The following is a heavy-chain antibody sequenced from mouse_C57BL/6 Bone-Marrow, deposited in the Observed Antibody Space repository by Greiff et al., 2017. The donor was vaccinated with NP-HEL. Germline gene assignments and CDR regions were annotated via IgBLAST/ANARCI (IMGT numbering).Heavy chain of an antibody. V-gene: IGHV1-81*01. J-gene: IGHJ3*01. CDR2: IYPRSGNT. CDR1: GYTFTSYG. CDR3: ARDYYGSSWRWFAY. Sequence: QVQLQQSGAELARPGASVKLSCKASGYTFTSYGISWVKQRTGQGLEWIGEIYPRSGNTYYNEKFKGKATLTADKSTSTAYMELHSLTSEDAAVYFCARDYYGSSWRWFAYWGQGTLVTVSA. D-gene: IGHD1-1*01.